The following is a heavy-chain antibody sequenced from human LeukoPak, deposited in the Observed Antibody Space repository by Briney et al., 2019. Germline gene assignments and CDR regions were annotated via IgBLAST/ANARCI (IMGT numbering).Heavy chain of an antibody. CDR1: GFTFSSYS. CDR2: ISTSGSTT. J-gene: IGHJ4*02. V-gene: IGHV3-48*04. CDR3: ARTARLFDL. Sequence: GGSLRLSCAASGFTFSSYSMNWVRQAPGKGLEWVSYISTSGSTTSYADSVKGRYTISRDNAKNSLYLQMDSLRGEDTAVYYCARTARLFDLWGQGTLVTVSS. D-gene: IGHD6-6*01.